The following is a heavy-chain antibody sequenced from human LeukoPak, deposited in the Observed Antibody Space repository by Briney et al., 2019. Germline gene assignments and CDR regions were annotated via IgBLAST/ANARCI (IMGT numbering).Heavy chain of an antibody. CDR1: GGTFSSYA. V-gene: IGHV1-69*05. D-gene: IGHD2-15*01. Sequence: ASVKVSCKASGGTFSSYAISWVRQAPGQGLEWMGGIIPIFGTANYAQKFRGRVTITTDESTSTAYMELSSLRSEDTAVYYCASGGSGSSYWYFDLWGRGTLVTVSS. CDR3: ASGGSGSSYWYFDL. J-gene: IGHJ2*01. CDR2: IIPIFGTA.